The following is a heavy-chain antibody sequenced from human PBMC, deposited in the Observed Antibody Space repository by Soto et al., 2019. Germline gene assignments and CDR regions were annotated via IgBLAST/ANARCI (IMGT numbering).Heavy chain of an antibody. D-gene: IGHD3-3*01. Sequence: GESLKISCKGSGYSVTSYWIGSVRQMPGKGLEWMGIIYPGDSDTRYSPSLQGQVTISVDKSISTAYLQWSSLKATDTAMYYCARHAYDFWSGHPNPRYYYGMDVWGQGTTVTGSS. CDR3: ARHAYDFWSGHPNPRYYYGMDV. CDR1: GYSVTSYW. J-gene: IGHJ6*02. V-gene: IGHV5-51*01. CDR2: IYPGDSDT.